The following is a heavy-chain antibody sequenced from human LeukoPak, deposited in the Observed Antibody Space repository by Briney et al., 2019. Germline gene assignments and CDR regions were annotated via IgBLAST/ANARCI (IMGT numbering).Heavy chain of an antibody. V-gene: IGHV3-9*01. D-gene: IGHD3-22*01. Sequence: GGSLRLSCAASGFTFDDYAMHWVRQAPGKGLEWVSGISWNSGSIGYADSVKGRFTISRDNAKNSLYLQMNSLRAEDTAVYYCARVSHSSGYIAYFDYWGQGTLVTVSS. CDR2: ISWNSGSI. CDR1: GFTFDDYA. J-gene: IGHJ4*02. CDR3: ARVSHSSGYIAYFDY.